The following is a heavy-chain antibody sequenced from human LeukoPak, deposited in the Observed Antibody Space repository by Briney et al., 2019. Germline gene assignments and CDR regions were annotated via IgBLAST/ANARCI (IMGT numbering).Heavy chain of an antibody. CDR2: INHSGGT. J-gene: IGHJ3*02. CDR3: ARRSWSWNAFDI. Sequence: SETLSLTCAVYGGSFSGYYWSWIRQPPGKGLEWIGEINHSGGTNYNPSLKSRVTISVDTSKNQFSLKLSSVTAADTAVYYCARRSWSWNAFDIWGQGTMVTVSS. CDR1: GGSFSGYY. V-gene: IGHV4-34*01. D-gene: IGHD1-26*01.